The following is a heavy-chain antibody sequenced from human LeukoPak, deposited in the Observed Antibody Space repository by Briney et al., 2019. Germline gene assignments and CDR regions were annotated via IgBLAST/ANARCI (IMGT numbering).Heavy chain of an antibody. CDR1: GFTFSSYA. D-gene: IGHD3-10*01. CDR2: ISSNGGST. V-gene: IGHV3-64*02. CDR3: ARGGFDY. J-gene: IGHJ4*02. Sequence: GGSLRLSCADSGFTFSSYAMHWVRQAPGKGLEYVSAISSNGGSTYYADSVKGRFTISRDNSKNTLYLQMGSLRAEDMAVYYCARGGFDYWGQGTLVTVSS.